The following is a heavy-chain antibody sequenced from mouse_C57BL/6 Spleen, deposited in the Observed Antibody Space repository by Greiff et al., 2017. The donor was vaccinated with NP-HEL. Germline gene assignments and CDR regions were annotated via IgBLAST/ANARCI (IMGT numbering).Heavy chain of an antibody. D-gene: IGHD2-1*01. CDR1: GYTFTSYW. CDR2: IDPSDSYT. J-gene: IGHJ4*01. V-gene: IGHV1-59*01. CDR3: ARSNGNYGGAMDY. Sequence: QVQLQQPGAELVRPGTSVKLSCKASGYTFTSYWMHWVKQRPGQGLEWIGVIDPSDSYTNYNQKFKGKATLTVDTSSSTAYMQLSSLTSEDSAVYYWARSNGNYGGAMDYWGQGTSVTVSS.